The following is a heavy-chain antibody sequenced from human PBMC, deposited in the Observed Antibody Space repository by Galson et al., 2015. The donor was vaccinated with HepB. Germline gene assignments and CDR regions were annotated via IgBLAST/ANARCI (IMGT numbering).Heavy chain of an antibody. CDR1: GFTFSSYG. CDR2: ISYDGSNK. J-gene: IGHJ6*03. Sequence: SLRLSCAASGFTFSSYGMHWVRQAPGKGLEWVAVISYDGSNKYYADSVKGRFTISRDNSKNTLYLQMNSLRAEDTAVYYCAKPKGNYSDYYYMDVWGKGTTVTVSS. D-gene: IGHD3-10*01. CDR3: AKPKGNYSDYYYMDV. V-gene: IGHV3-30*18.